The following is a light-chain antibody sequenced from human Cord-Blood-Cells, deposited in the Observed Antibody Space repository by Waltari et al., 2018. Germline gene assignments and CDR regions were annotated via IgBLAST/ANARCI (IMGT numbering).Light chain of an antibody. CDR2: GNS. Sequence: QPVLAQPLPVSGAPGQRVNIPSTGSGPNMGAGYDVHWDQQLPGTAPKLLIYGNSNRPSGVPDRFSGSKSGTSASLAITGLQAEDEADYYCQSYDSSLRDVFGTGTKVTVL. CDR1: GPNMGAGYD. J-gene: IGLJ1*01. CDR3: QSYDSSLRDV. V-gene: IGLV1-40*01.